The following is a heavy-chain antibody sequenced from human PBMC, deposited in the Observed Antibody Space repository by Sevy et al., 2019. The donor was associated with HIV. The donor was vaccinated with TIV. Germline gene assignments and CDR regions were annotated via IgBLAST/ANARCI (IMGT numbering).Heavy chain of an antibody. CDR1: GFTFSNAW. CDR2: IKSKTDGGTT. J-gene: IGHJ3*02. V-gene: IGHV3-15*01. D-gene: IGHD2-2*02. Sequence: GGSLRLSCAASGFTFSNAWMSWVRQAPGKGLEWVGRIKSKTDGGTTDYAAPVKGRFTISRDDSKNTLYLQMNSLKTEDTAVYYCTTQGENIVVVPAAIRDAFDIWGQRTMVTVSS. CDR3: TTQGENIVVVPAAIRDAFDI.